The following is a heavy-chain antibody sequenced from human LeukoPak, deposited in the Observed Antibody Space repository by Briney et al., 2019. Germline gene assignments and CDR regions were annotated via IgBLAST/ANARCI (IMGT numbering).Heavy chain of an antibody. CDR3: ARGSYRAMDRFDY. V-gene: IGHV4-39*07. CDR1: GGSISSSSYY. J-gene: IGHJ4*02. D-gene: IGHD1-26*01. Sequence: PSETLSLTCTVSGGSISSSSYYWGWIRQPPGKGMEWIGSIYYSGSTYYNPSLKSRVTISVDTSKNQFSLKLSSVTAADTAVYYCARGSYRAMDRFDYWGQGTQVTISS. CDR2: IYYSGST.